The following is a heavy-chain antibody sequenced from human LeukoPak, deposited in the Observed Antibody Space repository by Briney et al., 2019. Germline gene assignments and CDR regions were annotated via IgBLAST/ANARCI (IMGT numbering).Heavy chain of an antibody. V-gene: IGHV3-66*01. CDR3: ARGLDCSGGSCYFDY. CDR2: IYSSGST. Sequence: PGGSLRLSCAASGFTVSSNYMSWVRQAPGKGLEWVSVIYSSGSTYYADCVKGRFTISRDDSKNTLYLQMNSLRAEDTAVYYCARGLDCSGGSCYFDYWGQGTLVTVSS. D-gene: IGHD2-15*01. J-gene: IGHJ4*03. CDR1: GFTVSSNY.